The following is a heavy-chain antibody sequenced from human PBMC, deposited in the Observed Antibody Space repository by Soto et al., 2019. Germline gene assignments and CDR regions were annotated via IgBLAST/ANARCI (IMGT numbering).Heavy chain of an antibody. J-gene: IGHJ6*02. CDR3: ARGGFYSGYDYPAVGMDV. V-gene: IGHV1-69*13. CDR1: GGTFSSYA. CDR2: IIPIFGTA. Sequence: SVKVSCKASGGTFSSYAISWVRQAPGQGLEWMGGIIPIFGTANYAQKFQGRVTITADESTSTAYMELSSLRSEDTAVYYCARGGFYSGYDYPAVGMDVWGQGTTVTVS. D-gene: IGHD5-12*01.